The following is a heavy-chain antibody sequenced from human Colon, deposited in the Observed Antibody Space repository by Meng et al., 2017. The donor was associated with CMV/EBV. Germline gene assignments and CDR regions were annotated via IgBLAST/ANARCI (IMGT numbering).Heavy chain of an antibody. J-gene: IGHJ4*02. CDR1: GFTFGDYG. CDR2: IRRKIIGGTT. CDR3: IRGATRFDY. D-gene: IGHD1-1*01. V-gene: IGHV3-49*04. Sequence: GALRLSCTASGFTFGDYGMSWVRQAPGKGLEWVGFIRRKIIGGTTEYAASVKGRFIISRDDSKSIAYLQMDSLKTEDTAVYYCIRGATRFDYWGQGTLVTVSS.